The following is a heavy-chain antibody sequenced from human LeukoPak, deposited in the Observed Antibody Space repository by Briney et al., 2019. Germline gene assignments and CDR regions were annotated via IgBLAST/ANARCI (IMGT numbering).Heavy chain of an antibody. V-gene: IGHV4-30-4*01. CDR1: GGSISSGDYY. J-gene: IGHJ5*02. Sequence: SETLSLTCTVSGGSISSGDYYWSWIRQPPGKGLEWIGYIYYSGSTYYNPSLKSRLTISVDTSKNQFSLKLSSVTAADTAVYYCARVKDHNWFEPGGQGPLVTVAS. CDR2: IYYSGST. CDR3: ARVKDHNWFEP.